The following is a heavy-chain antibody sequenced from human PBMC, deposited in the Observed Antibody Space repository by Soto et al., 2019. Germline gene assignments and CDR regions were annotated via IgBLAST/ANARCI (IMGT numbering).Heavy chain of an antibody. Sequence: QVQLVESGGGVVQPGRSLRLSCAASGFTFSSDGLHWVRQAPGKWLEWVAVIWNDGRKKDYADSVKGRFTISRDNSTNRLDLQMSSLRAEDTAVYYCARDYSYDSSGPIPFGVWGQGTMVTVSS. CDR1: GFTFSSDG. V-gene: IGHV3-33*01. CDR2: IWNDGRKK. J-gene: IGHJ3*01. D-gene: IGHD3-22*01. CDR3: ARDYSYDSSGPIPFGV.